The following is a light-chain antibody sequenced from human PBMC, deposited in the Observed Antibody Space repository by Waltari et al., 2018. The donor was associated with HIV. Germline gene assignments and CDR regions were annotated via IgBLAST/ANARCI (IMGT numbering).Light chain of an antibody. V-gene: IGLV2-14*01. J-gene: IGLJ3*02. Sequence: QSALTQPASVSGSPGQSITISCTGTSSDVGAYNYVPWYQHHPAKAPNPVIYEVSNRPSVISNRFSGSNSGNTASLTISGLQAEDEADYYCSSYANANSLFGGGTKLTVL. CDR1: SSDVGAYNY. CDR2: EVS. CDR3: SSYANANSL.